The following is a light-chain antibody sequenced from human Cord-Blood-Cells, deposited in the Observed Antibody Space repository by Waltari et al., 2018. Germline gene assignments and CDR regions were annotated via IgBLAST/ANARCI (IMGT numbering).Light chain of an antibody. J-gene: IGKJ3*01. V-gene: IGKV1-5*01. CDR2: DAS. CDR1: QSISSC. Sequence: DIQMTQAHSTPPASVGDRVTRTCRASQSISSCLAWYQQKPGKAPKLLIYDASSLESGAPSMFSGSRSATDFTLTISSLQPDDFATYCCQQYNSYIFTFGPGTKVDIK. CDR3: QQYNSYIFT.